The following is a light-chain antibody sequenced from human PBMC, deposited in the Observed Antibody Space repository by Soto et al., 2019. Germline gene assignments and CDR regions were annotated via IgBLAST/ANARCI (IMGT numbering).Light chain of an antibody. CDR2: NNN. Sequence: QSVLTQPPSASGTPGERVTVSCSGSSSNIGGNFVYWYQQLPGTAPKLLIYNNNQRPSGVRDRFSGSKSGTSASLAISGLRSEDEAHYYCASWDDSLRGVVFGGGTKVTVL. V-gene: IGLV1-47*02. CDR3: ASWDDSLRGVV. J-gene: IGLJ3*02. CDR1: SSNIGGNF.